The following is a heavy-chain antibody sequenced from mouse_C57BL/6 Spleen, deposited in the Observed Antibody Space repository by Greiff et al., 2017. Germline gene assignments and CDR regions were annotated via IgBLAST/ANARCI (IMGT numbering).Heavy chain of an antibody. CDR1: GFTFSNYW. CDR2: IRFKSDNYAT. D-gene: IGHD1-1*01. J-gene: IGHJ4*01. Sequence: EVQGVESGGGLVQPGGSMKLSCVASGFTFSNYWMNWVRQSPEKGLEWVAQIRFKSDNYATHYAESVKGRFTISRDDSKSSVYLQMNNLRAEDTGIYYCTITTVVAPHYYAMDYWGQGTSVTVSS. CDR3: TITTVVAPHYYAMDY. V-gene: IGHV6-3*01.